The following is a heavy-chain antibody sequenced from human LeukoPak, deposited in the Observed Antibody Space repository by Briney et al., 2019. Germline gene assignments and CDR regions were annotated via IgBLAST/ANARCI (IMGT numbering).Heavy chain of an antibody. CDR1: GVSISSYY. CDR2: IYYSGST. Sequence: SETLSLTCTVSGVSISSYYWRWIRQPPGKGLEWIGYIYYSGSTNYNPSLKRRVTISVDTSKNQFSLKLSSVAAADTAVYYCARESSSGGYYYFDYWGRGTLVTVSS. CDR3: ARESSSGGYYYFDY. D-gene: IGHD3-22*01. V-gene: IGHV4-59*01. J-gene: IGHJ4*02.